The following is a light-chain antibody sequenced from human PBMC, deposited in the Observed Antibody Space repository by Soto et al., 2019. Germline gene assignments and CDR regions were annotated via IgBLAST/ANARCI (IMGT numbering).Light chain of an antibody. CDR2: FAS. V-gene: IGKV3-20*01. Sequence: IVLTHAPCTLSLSPLYRATLSFMSIQSLTIQYLAWYQQKPVQAPRLLLFFASIRAAGIPDRFSGSGSGTDFTLTISKLEPEDFAVYFCHQYHRSPRTFGQGTKVDI. J-gene: IGKJ1*01. CDR1: QSLTIQY. CDR3: HQYHRSPRT.